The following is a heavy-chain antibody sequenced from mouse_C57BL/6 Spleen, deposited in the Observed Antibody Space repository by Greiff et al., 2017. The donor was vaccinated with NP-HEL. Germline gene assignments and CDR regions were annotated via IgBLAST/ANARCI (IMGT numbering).Heavy chain of an antibody. CDR1: GYTFTSYW. CDR2: IDPSDSGT. J-gene: IGHJ2*01. Sequence: QVQLQQPGAELVRPGSSVTLSCKASGYTFTSYWMHWVKQRPIQGLEWIGNIDPSDSGTHYNQKFKDKATLTVDKSSSTAYMQLSSLTSEDSAVYYCARGYTVVADYWGQGTTLTVSS. D-gene: IGHD1-1*01. V-gene: IGHV1-52*01. CDR3: ARGYTVVADY.